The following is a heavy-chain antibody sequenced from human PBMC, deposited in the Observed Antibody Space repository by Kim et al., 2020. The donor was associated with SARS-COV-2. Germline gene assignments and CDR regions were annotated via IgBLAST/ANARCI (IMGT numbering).Heavy chain of an antibody. CDR1: GYTFTSYY. CDR2: INPSGGST. V-gene: IGHV1-46*01. CDR3: VRSGRSAGAFDI. J-gene: IGHJ3*02. D-gene: IGHD1-26*01. Sequence: ASVKVSCKASGYTFTSYYMHWVRQAPGQGLEWMGIINPSGGSTSYAQKFQGRVTMTRDTSTSTVYMELSSLRSEDTAVYYCVRSGRSAGAFDIWGQGTMVTVSS.